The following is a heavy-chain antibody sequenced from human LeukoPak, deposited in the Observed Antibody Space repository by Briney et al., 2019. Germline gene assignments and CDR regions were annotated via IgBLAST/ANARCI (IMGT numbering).Heavy chain of an antibody. J-gene: IGHJ6*02. Sequence: SETLSLTCAVYGGSFSGYYWSWIRQPPGKGLEWIGEINHSGSTNYNPSLKSRVTISVDTSKNQFSLKLGSVTAADTAVYYCARGPRAMVRGGGEHYYGMDVWGQGTTVTVSS. CDR1: GGSFSGYY. CDR3: ARGPRAMVRGGGEHYYGMDV. CDR2: INHSGST. V-gene: IGHV4-34*01. D-gene: IGHD3-10*01.